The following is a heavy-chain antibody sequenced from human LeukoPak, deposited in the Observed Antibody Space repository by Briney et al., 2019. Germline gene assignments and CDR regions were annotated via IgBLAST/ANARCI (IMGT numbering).Heavy chain of an antibody. V-gene: IGHV3-7*03. CDR1: GFTFSTYW. Sequence: GGSLRLSCAASGFTFSTYWMSWVRQAPGKGLEWVATIKQDGNEKHYVDSVKGRFAISRDNAKNSLYLQVDSLRAEDTALYFCVRGCGRSSCPYYFDYWGQGTLVTASS. J-gene: IGHJ4*02. CDR3: VRGCGRSSCPYYFDY. CDR2: IKQDGNEK. D-gene: IGHD2-2*01.